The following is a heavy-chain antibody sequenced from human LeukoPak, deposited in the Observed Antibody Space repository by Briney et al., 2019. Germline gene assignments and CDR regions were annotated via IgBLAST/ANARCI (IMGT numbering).Heavy chain of an antibody. D-gene: IGHD7-27*01. CDR1: GYSISSGYY. CDR3: ASRKLGNDY. CDR2: IYTSGST. Sequence: TSETLSLTCTVSGYSISSGYYWGWIRQPPGKGLEWIGSIYTSGSTNYNPSLKSRVTISVDTSKNQFSLKLSSVTAADTAVYYCASRKLGNDYWGQGTLVTVSS. J-gene: IGHJ4*02. V-gene: IGHV4-38-2*02.